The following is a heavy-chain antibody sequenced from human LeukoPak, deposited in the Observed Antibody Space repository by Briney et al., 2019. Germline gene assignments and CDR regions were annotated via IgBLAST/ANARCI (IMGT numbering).Heavy chain of an antibody. V-gene: IGHV1-2*02. CDR2: INPNSGGT. CDR3: ASYSSSWLFDP. J-gene: IGHJ5*02. CDR1: GYTFTGYY. Sequence: ASVKVSCKASGYTFTGYYMHWVRQATGQGLEWMGWINPNSGGTNYAQKSQGRVTMTRDTSISTAYMELSRLRSDDTAVYYCASYSSSWLFDPWGQGTLVTVSS. D-gene: IGHD6-13*01.